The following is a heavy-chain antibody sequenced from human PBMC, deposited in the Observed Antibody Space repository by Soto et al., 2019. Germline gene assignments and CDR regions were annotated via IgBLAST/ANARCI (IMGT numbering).Heavy chain of an antibody. D-gene: IGHD6-19*01. CDR1: GGSISSSSFY. Sequence: TSETLSLTCTVSGGSISSSSFYWGWLRQSPGKGLEWIGSVHHSGSTYYNPSLKSRVTISVDTSKNQFSLKLSSVTAADTAVYYCARPARYSSPSGFGYWGQGTLVTVSS. CDR2: VHHSGST. CDR3: ARPARYSSPSGFGY. J-gene: IGHJ4*02. V-gene: IGHV4-39*01.